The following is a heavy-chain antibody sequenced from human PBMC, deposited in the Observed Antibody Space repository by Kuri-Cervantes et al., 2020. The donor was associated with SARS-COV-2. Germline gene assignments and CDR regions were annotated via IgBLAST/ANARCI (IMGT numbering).Heavy chain of an antibody. D-gene: IGHD3-16*02. J-gene: IGHJ6*02. CDR3: ARGSRDGCGITFGGVIVINGMVV. CDR1: GGTFSSYA. V-gene: IGHV1-69*13. Sequence: SVKVSCKASGGTFSSYAISWVRQAPGQGLEWMGGIIPIFGTANYAQKFQGRVTITADESTSTAYMELSSLRSEDTAVYYCARGSRDGCGITFGGVIVINGMVVWGQGTTVTVSS. CDR2: IIPIFGTA.